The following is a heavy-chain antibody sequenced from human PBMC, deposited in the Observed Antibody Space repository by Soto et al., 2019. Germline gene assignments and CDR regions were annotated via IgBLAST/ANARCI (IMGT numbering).Heavy chain of an antibody. V-gene: IGHV4-59*01. CDR1: GASITSYY. J-gene: IGHJ4*02. Sequence: SETLSLTCTVSGASITSYYWSWIRQPPGKGLEWIGYIYHSGGTNYNPSLKSRVTISIDTSKKQISLRMSSVTAAGTAMYYCARESGSYDPLDYWGQGTQVTVSS. D-gene: IGHD1-26*01. CDR2: IYHSGGT. CDR3: ARESGSYDPLDY.